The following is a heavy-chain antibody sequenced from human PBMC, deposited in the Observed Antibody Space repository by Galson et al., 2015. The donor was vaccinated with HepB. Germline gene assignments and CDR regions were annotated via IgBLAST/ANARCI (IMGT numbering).Heavy chain of an antibody. CDR1: GFTFDTYA. D-gene: IGHD6-19*01. CDR3: ARGPSSGWFRAAEYFDF. CDR2: VSYDGANK. Sequence: SLRLSCAASGFTFDTYAVNWVRLAPGKGLEWVAFVSYDGANKYYPDSVKGRFTISRDNSKNTLYLQMNSLRADDTAVYYCARGPSSGWFRAAEYFDFWGQGTLVTVSS. V-gene: IGHV3-30-3*01. J-gene: IGHJ4*02.